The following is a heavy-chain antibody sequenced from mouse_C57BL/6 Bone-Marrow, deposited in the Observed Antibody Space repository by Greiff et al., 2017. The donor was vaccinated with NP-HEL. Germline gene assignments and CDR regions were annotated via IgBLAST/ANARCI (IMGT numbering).Heavy chain of an antibody. J-gene: IGHJ2*01. Sequence: VQLQQSGPELVKPGASVKISCKASGYTFTDYYMNWVKQSHGKSLEWIGDINPNNGGTSYNQKFKGKATLTVDKSSSTAYMELRSLTSEDSAVYYCAGLVAYYFDYWGQGTTLTVSS. CDR1: GYTFTDYY. CDR2: INPNNGGT. D-gene: IGHD1-1*01. V-gene: IGHV1-26*01. CDR3: AGLVAYYFDY.